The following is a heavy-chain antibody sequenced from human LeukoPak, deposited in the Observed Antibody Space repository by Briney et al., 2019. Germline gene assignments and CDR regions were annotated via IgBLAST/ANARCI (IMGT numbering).Heavy chain of an antibody. CDR2: ISGSGGST. V-gene: IGHV3-23*01. D-gene: IGHD5-24*01. CDR3: AKDDGYNGYFDY. J-gene: IGHJ4*02. Sequence: GGSLRLSCAASGFTFSSYAMSWVRQAPGKGLEWVSAISGSGGSTYYADSVKGRFTISRDNSKNRLYLQMNSLRAEDTAVYYCAKDDGYNGYFDYWGQGTLVTVSS. CDR1: GFTFSSYA.